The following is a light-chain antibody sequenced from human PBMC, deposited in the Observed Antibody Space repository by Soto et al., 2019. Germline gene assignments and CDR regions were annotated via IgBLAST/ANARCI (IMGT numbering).Light chain of an antibody. CDR1: QSLIHSDGSTY. Sequence: DVVMTQSPLSLPVTLGQPASISCRSSQSLIHSDGSTYLNWFQQRPGQSPRRLIYEVSDRGSGVPDRFSGSWSGAYFPLKISRVEAEDVGVYYCMQGTHWPWTFGQGTEVEIK. CDR2: EVS. V-gene: IGKV2-30*02. J-gene: IGKJ1*01. CDR3: MQGTHWPWT.